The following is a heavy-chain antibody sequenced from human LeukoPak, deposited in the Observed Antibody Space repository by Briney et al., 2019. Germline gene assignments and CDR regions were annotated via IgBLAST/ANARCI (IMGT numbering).Heavy chain of an antibody. Sequence: SETLSLTCIISGASISNYYWSWIRQPAGKGLEWIGRFHTSGGTNYSPSLKSRLSMSVDTSKNQFSLKVSSVTAADTAAYHCARGVVDYFDYWGQGTLVTVSS. V-gene: IGHV4-4*07. D-gene: IGHD2-15*01. CDR2: FHTSGGT. J-gene: IGHJ4*02. CDR1: GASISNYY. CDR3: ARGVVDYFDY.